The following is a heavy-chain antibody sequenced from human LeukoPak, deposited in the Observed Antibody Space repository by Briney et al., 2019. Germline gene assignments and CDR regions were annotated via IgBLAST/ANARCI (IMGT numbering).Heavy chain of an antibody. CDR1: GFTFSSYW. V-gene: IGHV3-7*01. Sequence: GGSLRLSCAASGFTFSSYWMSWVRQAPGKGLEWVANIKQDGSEKYYVDSVKGRFTISRDNAKNSLYLQMNSLRAEDTAVYYCARDYDYYGSGSYYGYYYYMDVWGKGTTVTISS. CDR2: IKQDGSEK. J-gene: IGHJ6*03. D-gene: IGHD3-10*01. CDR3: ARDYDYYGSGSYYGYYYYMDV.